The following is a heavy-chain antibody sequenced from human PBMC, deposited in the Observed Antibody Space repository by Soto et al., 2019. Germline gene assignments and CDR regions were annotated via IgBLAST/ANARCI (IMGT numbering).Heavy chain of an antibody. J-gene: IGHJ4*02. V-gene: IGHV1-8*01. CDR2: MNPNSGNT. Sequence: QVQLVQSVAEVKKPGASVKVSCKASGYNFTSYDINWGRQATGQGLEWMGWMNPNSGNTGYAQKLQGRVTMTRNTSISTDYMELSSLRAEDSAVYYCARGKFHNYVGPGNLGTVSS. CDR1: GYNFTSYD. CDR3: ARGKFHNY.